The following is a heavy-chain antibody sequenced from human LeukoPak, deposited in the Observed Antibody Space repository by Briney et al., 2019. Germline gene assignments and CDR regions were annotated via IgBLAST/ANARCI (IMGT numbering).Heavy chain of an antibody. V-gene: IGHV3-11*01. CDR3: AKDIAQGYTFGSIEQDY. D-gene: IGHD5-18*01. J-gene: IGHJ4*02. Sequence: PGGSLRLSCAASGFTLSDYYMSWIRQAPGKGLEWVSYISSSGSTIYYADSVKGRFTISRDNAKNSLYLQMNSLRAEDTAVYYCAKDIAQGYTFGSIEQDYWGQGTLVTVSS. CDR2: ISSSGSTI. CDR1: GFTLSDYY.